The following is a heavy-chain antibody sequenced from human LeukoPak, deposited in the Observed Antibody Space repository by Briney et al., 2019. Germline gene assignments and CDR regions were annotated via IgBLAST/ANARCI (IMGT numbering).Heavy chain of an antibody. Sequence: ASVKVSCKASGYTFTSYDINWVRQATGQGLEWMGWMNPNSGKTGYAQKFQGRVTITRNTSISTAYMELSSLRSEDTAVYYCARGGYGDYYFDYWGQGTLVTVSS. J-gene: IGHJ4*02. D-gene: IGHD4-17*01. CDR3: ARGGYGDYYFDY. CDR1: GYTFTSYD. V-gene: IGHV1-8*03. CDR2: MNPNSGKT.